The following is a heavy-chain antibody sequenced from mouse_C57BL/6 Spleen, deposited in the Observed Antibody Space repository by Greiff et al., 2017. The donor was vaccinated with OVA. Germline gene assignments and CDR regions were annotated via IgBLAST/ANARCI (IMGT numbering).Heavy chain of an antibody. J-gene: IGHJ1*03. Sequence: EVKLIESGAELVKPGASVKLSCTASGFNIKDYYMHWVKQRTEQGLEWIGRIDPEDGETKYAQKFQGKATITADPSSNTAYLQLSIRTSEDTAVYYCSRYDYERYCDVWGTGTTVTVSS. D-gene: IGHD2-4*01. CDR2: IDPEDGET. V-gene: IGHV14-2*01. CDR3: SRYDYERYCDV. CDR1: GFNIKDYY.